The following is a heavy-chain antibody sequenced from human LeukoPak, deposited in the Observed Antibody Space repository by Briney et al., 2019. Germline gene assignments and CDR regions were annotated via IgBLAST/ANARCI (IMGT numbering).Heavy chain of an antibody. CDR2: VSGTGSST. Sequence: GGSLRLSCAACGFTFSNYAMNWVRQAPGKGLEWVSAVSGTGSSTYYADSVKGRFTISRDNSKNTLYLQMNSLRAEDTAVYYCAKVEWKPFNFDYWGQGTLVTVSS. CDR1: GFTFSNYA. V-gene: IGHV3-23*01. D-gene: IGHD1-1*01. CDR3: AKVEWKPFNFDY. J-gene: IGHJ4*02.